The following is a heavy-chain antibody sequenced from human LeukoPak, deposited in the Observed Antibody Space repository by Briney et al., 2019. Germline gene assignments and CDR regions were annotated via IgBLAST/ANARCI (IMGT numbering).Heavy chain of an antibody. CDR2: FDPEDGET. Sequence: ASVKVSCKVSGYTLTELSMHWVRQAPGKGLEWMGGFDPEDGETIYAQKFQGRVTMTEDTSTDTAYMELSSLRSEDTAVYYCATKSMQYGPGSYYYYYMDVWGKGTTVTVSS. V-gene: IGHV1-24*01. J-gene: IGHJ6*03. D-gene: IGHD2-8*01. CDR3: ATKSMQYGPGSYYYYYMDV. CDR1: GYTLTELS.